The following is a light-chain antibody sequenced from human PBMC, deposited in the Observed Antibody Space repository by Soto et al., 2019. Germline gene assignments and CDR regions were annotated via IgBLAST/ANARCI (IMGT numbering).Light chain of an antibody. Sequence: EIVMTQSPATLSVSPGERATLSCRASQSVNRNLAWYQQKPGQTPRLLIYDASSRATGIPARFSGSGSGTDFTLTISGLQSEDFAVYYCQQYNNWPLTFGGGTNVEIK. CDR2: DAS. J-gene: IGKJ4*01. CDR1: QSVNRN. V-gene: IGKV3-15*01. CDR3: QQYNNWPLT.